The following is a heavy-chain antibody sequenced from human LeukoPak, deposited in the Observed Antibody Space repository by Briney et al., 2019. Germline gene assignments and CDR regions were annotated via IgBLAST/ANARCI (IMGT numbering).Heavy chain of an antibody. CDR3: ARDRVEIQLWLNY. D-gene: IGHD5-18*01. CDR1: GYTFTGYY. J-gene: IGHJ4*02. CDR2: INPNSGGT. Sequence: GASVKVSCKASGYTFTGYYMHWVRQAPGQGREWMGWINPNSGGTNYAQKFQGRVTMTRDTSISTAYMELSRLRSDDTAVYYCARDRVEIQLWLNYWGQGTLVTVSS. V-gene: IGHV1-2*02.